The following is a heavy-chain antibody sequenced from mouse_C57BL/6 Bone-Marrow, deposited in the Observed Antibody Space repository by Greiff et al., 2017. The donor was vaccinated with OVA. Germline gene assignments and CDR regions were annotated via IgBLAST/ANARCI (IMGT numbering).Heavy chain of an antibody. D-gene: IGHD1-1*01. CDR2: IRNKANNHAT. J-gene: IGHJ3*01. CDR3: TPYYGSRGGFAY. Sequence: EVMLVESGGGLVQPGGSMKLSCAASGFTFSDAWMDWVRQSPEKGLEWVAEIRNKANNHATYYAESVKGRFTISRDDSKSSVYLQMNSLRAEDTGIYYCTPYYGSRGGFAYWGQGTLVTVSA. CDR1: GFTFSDAW. V-gene: IGHV6-6*01.